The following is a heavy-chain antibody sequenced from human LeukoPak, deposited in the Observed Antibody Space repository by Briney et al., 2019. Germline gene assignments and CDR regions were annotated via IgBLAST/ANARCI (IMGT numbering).Heavy chain of an antibody. Sequence: GGSLRLSCAASRFTFSSYAMSWVRQAPGKGLEWVPAIRGRGVITYYADSVKGRFTMSRDNSKNTLYLQMNSLRAEDTAVYYCAKEGYSSTWNADFDYWGQGTLVIVSS. V-gene: IGHV3-23*01. CDR2: IRGRGVIT. J-gene: IGHJ4*02. CDR3: AKEGYSSTWNADFDY. D-gene: IGHD6-13*01. CDR1: RFTFSSYA.